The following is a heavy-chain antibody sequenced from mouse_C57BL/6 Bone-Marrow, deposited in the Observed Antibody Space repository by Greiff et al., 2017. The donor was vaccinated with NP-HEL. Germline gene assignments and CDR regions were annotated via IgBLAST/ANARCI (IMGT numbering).Heavy chain of an antibody. J-gene: IGHJ4*01. CDR1: GFSLTSYA. CDR3: AIIYYYGSPVVYAMDY. CDR2: IWTGGGT. V-gene: IGHV2-9-1*01. Sequence: VKLVESGPGLVAPSQSLSITCTVSGFSLTSYAISWVRQPPGKGLEWLGVIWTGGGTNYNSALKSRLSISKDNSKSQVFLKMNSLQTDDTARYYCAIIYYYGSPVVYAMDYWGQGTSVTVSS. D-gene: IGHD1-1*01.